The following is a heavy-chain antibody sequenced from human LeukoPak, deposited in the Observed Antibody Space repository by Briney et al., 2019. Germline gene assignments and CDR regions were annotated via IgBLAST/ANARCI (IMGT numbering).Heavy chain of an antibody. Sequence: GGSLRLSCAASGFTVSSNYMSWVRQAPGKGLEWVSVIYSGGSTYYADSVKGRFTISRDNSKNTLYLQMNSLRAEDTAVYYCARDEVRGIIFSYYYYYYMDVWGKGTTVTVSS. J-gene: IGHJ6*03. CDR1: GFTVSSNY. V-gene: IGHV3-53*05. CDR2: IYSGGST. CDR3: ARDEVRGIIFSYYYYYYMDV. D-gene: IGHD3-10*01.